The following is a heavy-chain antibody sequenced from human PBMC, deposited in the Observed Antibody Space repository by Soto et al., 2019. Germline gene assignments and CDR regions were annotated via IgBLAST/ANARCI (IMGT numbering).Heavy chain of an antibody. CDR2: IYYSGST. Sequence: SETLSLTCTVSGGSISSGDYYWSWIRQPPGKGLEWIGYIYYSGSTYYNPSLKSRVTISVDTSKHQFSLKLSSVTAADTAVYYCARDPQGPYDDYYGMDVWGQGTTVTVSS. D-gene: IGHD3-16*01. CDR3: ARDPQGPYDDYYGMDV. J-gene: IGHJ6*02. CDR1: GGSISSGDYY. V-gene: IGHV4-30-4*01.